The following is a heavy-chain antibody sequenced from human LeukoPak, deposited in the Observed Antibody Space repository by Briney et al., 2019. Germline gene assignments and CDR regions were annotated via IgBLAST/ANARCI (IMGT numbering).Heavy chain of an antibody. Sequence: GGSLRLSCAASGFTVTSNYMTWVRQAPGQGLAWGSIIYSGGYTDYADSVKGRFTISRDNSKNTLYLQMHSLRAEDTAVYYCARRLEYSGSKGVFDYWGQGTLVTVSS. D-gene: IGHD1-26*01. CDR3: ARRLEYSGSKGVFDY. CDR1: GFTVTSNY. J-gene: IGHJ4*02. V-gene: IGHV3-66*01. CDR2: IYSGGYT.